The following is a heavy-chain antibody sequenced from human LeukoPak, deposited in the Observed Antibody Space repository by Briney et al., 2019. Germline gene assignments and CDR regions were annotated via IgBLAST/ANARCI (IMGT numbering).Heavy chain of an antibody. CDR3: ARVRPTSSGWYYFDY. D-gene: IGHD6-19*01. V-gene: IGHV4-4*07. Sequence: SETLSLTCTASGGSISSYYWSWIRQPAGKGLEWIGRIYTSGSTNYNPSLKSRVTMSVDTSKNQFSLKLSSVTAADTAVYYCARVRPTSSGWYYFDYWGQGTLVTVSS. CDR1: GGSISSYY. CDR2: IYTSGST. J-gene: IGHJ4*02.